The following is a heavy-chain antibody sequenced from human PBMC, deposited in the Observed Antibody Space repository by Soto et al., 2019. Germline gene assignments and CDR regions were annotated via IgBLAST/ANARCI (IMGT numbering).Heavy chain of an antibody. D-gene: IGHD3-10*01. CDR3: ERGAGITSQNLATYNFDY. CDR2: IIPIFGTA. Sequence: SVKVSCKASGGTFSSYAISWVRQAPGQGLEWMGGIIPIFGTANYAQKFQGRVTITADESTSTAYMELSSLRSEDTAVYYCERGAGITSQNLATYNFDYWGQGTLVTVSS. V-gene: IGHV1-69*13. CDR1: GGTFSSYA. J-gene: IGHJ4*02.